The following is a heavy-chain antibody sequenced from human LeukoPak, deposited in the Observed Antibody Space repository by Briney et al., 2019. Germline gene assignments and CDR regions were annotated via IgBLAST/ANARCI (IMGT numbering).Heavy chain of an antibody. Sequence: GASVKVSCKASGYTFTSYAMNWVRQAPGQGLEWMGWINTNTGNPTYAQGFTGRFVFSLDTSVSTAYLRISSLKAEDTAVYYCARVVGCGGDCYSGISDYWGQGTLVTVSS. J-gene: IGHJ4*02. D-gene: IGHD2-21*02. V-gene: IGHV7-4-1*02. CDR3: ARVVGCGGDCYSGISDY. CDR1: GYTFTSYA. CDR2: INTNTGNP.